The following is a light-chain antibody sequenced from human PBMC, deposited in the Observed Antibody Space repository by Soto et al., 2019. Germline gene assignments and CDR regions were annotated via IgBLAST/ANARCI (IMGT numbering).Light chain of an antibody. V-gene: IGLV1-40*01. CDR2: GNI. Sequence: QSALTQPPSVSGAPGQRVTISCTGSSSNIGARYDVHWYQCLPGTAPKLIIYGNINRPSGVPDRFSGSNSATSASLAITGLQADDEADYYCQSYDRSLSSPIFGGGTKVTVL. CDR3: QSYDRSLSSPI. J-gene: IGLJ2*01. CDR1: SSNIGARYD.